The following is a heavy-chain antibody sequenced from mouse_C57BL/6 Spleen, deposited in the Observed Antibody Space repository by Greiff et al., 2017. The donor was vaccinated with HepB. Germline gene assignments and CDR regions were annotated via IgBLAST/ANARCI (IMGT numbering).Heavy chain of an antibody. CDR1: GYTFTSYW. CDR3: ARDTVVATYYAMDY. Sequence: QVQLQQPGAELVKPGASVKLSCKASGYTFTSYWMHWVKQRPGQGLEWIGMIHPNSGSTNYNEKFKSKATLTVDKSSSTAYMQLSSLTSEDSAVYYCARDTVVATYYAMDYWGQGTSVTVSS. CDR2: IHPNSGST. J-gene: IGHJ4*01. V-gene: IGHV1-64*01. D-gene: IGHD1-1*01.